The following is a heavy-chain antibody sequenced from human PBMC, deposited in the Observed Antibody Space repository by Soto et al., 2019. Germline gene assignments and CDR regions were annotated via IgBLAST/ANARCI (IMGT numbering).Heavy chain of an antibody. Sequence: GGSLRLSCVASGFRFASYGFHWVRQAPGKGLEWVAVIINDGSEKNHADPVKDRFTISRDNSKNTLCLQMDSLRAGDTALYYCARDDIGAPNAFDMWGQGTTVTVSS. D-gene: IGHD2-15*01. V-gene: IGHV3-33*05. CDR3: ARDDIGAPNAFDM. CDR2: IINDGSEK. J-gene: IGHJ3*02. CDR1: GFRFASYG.